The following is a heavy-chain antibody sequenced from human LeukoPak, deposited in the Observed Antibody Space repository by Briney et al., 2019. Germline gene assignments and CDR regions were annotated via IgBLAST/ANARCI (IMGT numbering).Heavy chain of an antibody. J-gene: IGHJ4*02. CDR1: GYTFAAYY. Sequence: GASVKVSCKASGYTFAAYYMYWVRQAPGQGLEWMGWINPNSGGTNYAQKFQGRVTMTRDTSISTAYMELSRLRSDDTAVYYCARDPGVNLNGDPFDYWGQGTLVTVSS. CDR2: INPNSGGT. D-gene: IGHD4-17*01. V-gene: IGHV1-2*02. CDR3: ARDPGVNLNGDPFDY.